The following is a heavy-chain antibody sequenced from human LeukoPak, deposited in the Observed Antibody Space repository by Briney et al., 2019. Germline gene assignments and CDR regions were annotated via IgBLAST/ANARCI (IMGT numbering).Heavy chain of an antibody. CDR3: ARHRSSSWYDGMGY. Sequence: SETLSLTCTVSGGSISTSRYYWGWIRQPPGKGLEWIGSIFFSGSTYYNPSLESRVTISVDTSKNQFSLKLRSVTAADTAVYYCARHRSSSWYDGMGYWGQGTLVTVSS. CDR1: GGSISTSRYY. D-gene: IGHD6-13*01. CDR2: IFFSGST. V-gene: IGHV4-39*01. J-gene: IGHJ4*02.